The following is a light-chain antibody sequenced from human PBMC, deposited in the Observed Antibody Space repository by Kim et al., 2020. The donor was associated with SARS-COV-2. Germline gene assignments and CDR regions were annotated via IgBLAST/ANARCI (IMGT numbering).Light chain of an antibody. CDR2: GAT. CDR3: QQYNNWTRT. Sequence: VSPGGGATRCCRASQSVSSISAWYQQTPGQAPRLIIYGATTRATDIPPRSSGSASGTEFTLTISSLQYEDSADYFWQQYNNWTRTFGQGTKVDIK. J-gene: IGKJ1*01. V-gene: IGKV3-15*01. CDR1: QSVSSI.